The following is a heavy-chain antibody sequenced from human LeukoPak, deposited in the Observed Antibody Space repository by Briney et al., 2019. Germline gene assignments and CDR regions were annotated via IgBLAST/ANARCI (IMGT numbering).Heavy chain of an antibody. V-gene: IGHV4-34*01. D-gene: IGHD1-7*01. Sequence: SETLSLTCAVYGGSFSGYYWSWIRQPPGKGLEWIGEINHSGSTNYNPSLKSRVTISVDTSKNQFSLKLSSVTAADTAVYYCARLEGTFLDYWGQGTLVTVSS. CDR1: GGSFSGYY. J-gene: IGHJ4*02. CDR2: INHSGST. CDR3: ARLEGTFLDY.